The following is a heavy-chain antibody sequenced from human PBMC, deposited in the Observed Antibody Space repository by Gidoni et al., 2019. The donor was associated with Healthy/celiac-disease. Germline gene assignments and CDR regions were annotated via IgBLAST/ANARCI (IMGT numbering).Heavy chain of an antibody. CDR1: GYTFTGYY. J-gene: IGHJ4*02. Sequence: QVQLVQPGAEAKKPAASVKVSSQASGYTFTGYYMHWVRQAPGQRPEWMGWIKPNSGGTNYAQKFQGRVTMTRDTSISTAYMELSRLRSDDTAVYYCAHVDTAMGIYWGQGTLVTVSS. CDR2: IKPNSGGT. D-gene: IGHD5-18*01. CDR3: AHVDTAMGIY. V-gene: IGHV1-2*02.